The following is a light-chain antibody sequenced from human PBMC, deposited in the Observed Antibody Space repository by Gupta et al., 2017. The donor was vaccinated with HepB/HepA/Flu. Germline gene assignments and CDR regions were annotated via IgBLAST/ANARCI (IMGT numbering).Light chain of an antibody. CDR3: YSATDNNLGV. J-gene: IGLJ2*01. CDR2: KDS. Sequence: SYELTQPSSVSVSPGQAARITCSGDVLAKKICSVVPAEARPGPCAVIYKDSERPSGLPERFSGSSAGTTVTLTISGAQGEDDADYYCYSATDNNLGVFGGGTKLTVL. CDR1: VLAKKI. V-gene: IGLV3-27*01.